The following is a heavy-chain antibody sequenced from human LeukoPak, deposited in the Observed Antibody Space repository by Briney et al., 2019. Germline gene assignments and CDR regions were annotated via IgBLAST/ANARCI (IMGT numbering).Heavy chain of an antibody. D-gene: IGHD4-17*01. V-gene: IGHV4-31*03. Sequence: PSETLSLTCTVSGGSMSSGGYWSWIRQHPGKGLEWIGYISYSGNTHYNPSLKSRFTISIDTSKNQFSLKLSSVTAADTAVYYCARGNGDNEGTGWFDPWGQGTLVTVSS. CDR3: ARGNGDNEGTGWFDP. J-gene: IGHJ5*02. CDR2: ISYSGNT. CDR1: GGSMSSGGY.